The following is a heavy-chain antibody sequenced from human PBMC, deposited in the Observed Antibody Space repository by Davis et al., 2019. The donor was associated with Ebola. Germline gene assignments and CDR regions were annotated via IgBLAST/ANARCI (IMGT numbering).Heavy chain of an antibody. CDR2: INPNSGGT. Sequence: ASVKVSCKASGYTFTGYYMHWVRQAPGQGLEWMGWINPNSGGTNYAQKFQGWVTITRDTSASTAYMELSSLRSEDTAVYYCARLVGSGWFNWFDPWGQGTLVTVSS. CDR1: GYTFTGYY. V-gene: IGHV1-2*04. CDR3: ARLVGSGWFNWFDP. D-gene: IGHD6-19*01. J-gene: IGHJ5*02.